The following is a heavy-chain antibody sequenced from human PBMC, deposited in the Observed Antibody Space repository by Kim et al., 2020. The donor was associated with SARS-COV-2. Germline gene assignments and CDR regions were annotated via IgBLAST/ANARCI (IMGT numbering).Heavy chain of an antibody. Sequence: GGSLRLSCAASGFTVSSNYMSWVRQAPGKGLEWVSVIYSGGSTYYADSVKGRFTISRDNSKNTLYLQMNSLRAEDTAVYYCASPGGHSRRVGTFDIWGQGTMVTVSS. CDR1: GFTVSSNY. V-gene: IGHV3-66*01. D-gene: IGHD2-21*02. J-gene: IGHJ3*02. CDR2: IYSGGST. CDR3: ASPGGHSRRVGTFDI.